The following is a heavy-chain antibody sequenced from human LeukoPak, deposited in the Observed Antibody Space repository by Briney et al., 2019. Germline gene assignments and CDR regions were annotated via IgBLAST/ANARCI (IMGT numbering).Heavy chain of an antibody. Sequence: SETLSLTCTVSGGSISNKYWSWIRQPPGKGLEWIGYIYYSGNTTYNPSLKSRVTISVDTSKNQFSLKLSSVTAADTAVYYCARGYGSGSYMDVWGKGTTVTISS. D-gene: IGHD3-10*01. V-gene: IGHV4-59*08. CDR3: ARGYGSGSYMDV. CDR2: IYYSGNT. CDR1: GGSISNKY. J-gene: IGHJ6*03.